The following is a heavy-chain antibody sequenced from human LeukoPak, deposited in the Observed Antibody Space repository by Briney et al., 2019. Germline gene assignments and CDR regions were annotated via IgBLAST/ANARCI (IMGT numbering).Heavy chain of an antibody. J-gene: IGHJ4*02. CDR3: ARGMDWNYFFDY. Sequence: PSETLSLTCTVSGGSISSYYWSWIRQPPGKGLEWIGYIYYSGSTNYNPSLKSRVTISVDTSKNQFSPKLRSVTPASRAVYYCARGMDWNYFFDYWGQGTLVTVSS. CDR2: IYYSGST. CDR1: GGSISSYY. V-gene: IGHV4-59*01. D-gene: IGHD1-7*01.